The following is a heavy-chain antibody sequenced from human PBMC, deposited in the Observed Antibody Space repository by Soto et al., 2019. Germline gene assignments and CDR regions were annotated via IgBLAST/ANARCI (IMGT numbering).Heavy chain of an antibody. CDR2: IYWNDDK. CDR3: ADRLPTRGDYMFDY. D-gene: IGHD4-17*01. CDR1: GFSPRSSGAG. Sequence: SAHTLPYPTQTLTLTCTFYGFSPRSSGAGVGLIRQPPGKALQRLALIYWNDDKRYSPSLRSGLTITKDSSKNQVVLTMTNVDGVDAAAYCGADRLPTRGDYMFDYWC. V-gene: IGHV2-5*01. J-gene: IGHJ5*01.